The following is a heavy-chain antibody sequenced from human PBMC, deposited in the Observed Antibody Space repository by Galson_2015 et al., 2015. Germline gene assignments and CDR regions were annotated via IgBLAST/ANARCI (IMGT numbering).Heavy chain of an antibody. CDR1: GFTFSSYG. Sequence: SLRLSCAASGFTFSSYGMHWVRQAPGKGLEWVAVIWYDGSNKYYADSVKGRFTISRDNSKNTLYLQMNSLRAEDTAVYYCARGPKGFAHVVPDYWGQGTLVTVSS. D-gene: IGHD2-15*01. J-gene: IGHJ4*02. V-gene: IGHV3-33*01. CDR3: ARGPKGFAHVVPDY. CDR2: IWYDGSNK.